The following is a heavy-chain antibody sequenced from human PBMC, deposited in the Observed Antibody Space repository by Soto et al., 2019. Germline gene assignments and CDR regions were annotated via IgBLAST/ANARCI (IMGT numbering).Heavy chain of an antibody. CDR3: ARGVGSGSYYNQYNWFDP. D-gene: IGHD3-10*01. CDR2: INVYNGNT. V-gene: IGHV1-18*01. Sequence: ASVKVSCKASGYTFTNYGISWLRQAPGQGLEWMGWINVYNGNTKYAQKVQGRVTMTTDTSTSTAYMELRSLRSDDTAVYYCARGVGSGSYYNQYNWFDPWGRG. J-gene: IGHJ5*02. CDR1: GYTFTNYG.